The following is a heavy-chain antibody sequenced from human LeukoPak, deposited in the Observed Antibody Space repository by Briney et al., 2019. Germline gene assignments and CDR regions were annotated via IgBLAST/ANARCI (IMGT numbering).Heavy chain of an antibody. Sequence: PGGSLRLSCAASTFTFSSDSMNWVRQAPGKGLEWVSSISSSSDYIYYADSVKGRFTIFRDNAKNSLYLQMNSLRVEDSAIYYCVRDSGSRWREGLNYWGQGTLVTVSS. CDR2: ISSSSDYI. CDR1: TFTFSSDS. CDR3: VRDSGSRWREGLNY. D-gene: IGHD6-13*01. J-gene: IGHJ4*02. V-gene: IGHV3-21*01.